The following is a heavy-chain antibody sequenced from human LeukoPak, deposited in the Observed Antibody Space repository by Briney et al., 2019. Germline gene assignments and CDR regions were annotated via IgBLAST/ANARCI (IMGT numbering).Heavy chain of an antibody. V-gene: IGHV3-7*01. Sequence: WGSLTHTCAASGFTFSSYWMSWVRQAPGKGLEWVANIKQDGSEKYYVDSVKGRFTISRDNAKNSLYLQMNSLRAEDTAVYYCARGLTVTTRYNWFDPWGQGTLVSVFS. CDR2: IKQDGSEK. CDR1: GFTFSSYW. J-gene: IGHJ5*02. CDR3: ARGLTVTTRYNWFDP. D-gene: IGHD4-17*01.